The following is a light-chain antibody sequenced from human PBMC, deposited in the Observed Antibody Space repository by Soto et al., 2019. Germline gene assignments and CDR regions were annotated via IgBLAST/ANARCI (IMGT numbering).Light chain of an antibody. CDR1: SSDVGGYNL. V-gene: IGLV2-23*01. Sequence: QFVLTQPASVSGSPGQSITISCTGTSSDVGGYNLVSWYQQHPGKTPKLMIYEGSKRPSGVSNRFSGSKSGNTASLTISGLQAEDEADYYCCSYAGSSTLLFGGGTQLTVL. CDR3: CSYAGSSTLL. CDR2: EGS. J-gene: IGLJ2*01.